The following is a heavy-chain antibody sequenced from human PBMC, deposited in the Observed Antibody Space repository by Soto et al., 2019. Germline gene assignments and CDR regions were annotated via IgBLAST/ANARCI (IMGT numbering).Heavy chain of an antibody. V-gene: IGHV1-2*06. CDR2: INPNSGGT. D-gene: IGHD3-22*01. CDR1: GYIFTDYY. CDR3: AREGYSSDYYIKWFDP. J-gene: IGHJ5*02. Sequence: ASVKVSCKASGYIFTDYYMHWVRQAPGQELGWMGRINPNSGGTNYAQKFQGRVTMTRDTSISTAYTELSSLRSEDTATYYCAREGYSSDYYIKWFDPWGQGTQVTVSS.